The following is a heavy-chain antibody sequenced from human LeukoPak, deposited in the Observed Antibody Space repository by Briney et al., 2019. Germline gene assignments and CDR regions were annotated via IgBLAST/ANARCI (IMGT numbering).Heavy chain of an antibody. CDR2: INPNGGGT. CDR1: GYTFTDYY. CDR3: ARDSDSGSFYFDY. Sequence: ASVKVSCXASGYTFTDYYMHWVRQALGQGLEWMAWINPNGGGTNYAQKFQGRVTLTRDTSISTAYMELSRLRSDDTAVYYCARDSDSGSFYFDYWGQGTLVTVSS. J-gene: IGHJ4*02. V-gene: IGHV1-2*02. D-gene: IGHD1-26*01.